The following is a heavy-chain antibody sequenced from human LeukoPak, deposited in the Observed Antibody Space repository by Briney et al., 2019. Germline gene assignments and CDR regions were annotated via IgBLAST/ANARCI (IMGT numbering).Heavy chain of an antibody. V-gene: IGHV5-51*01. J-gene: IGHJ6*02. D-gene: IGHD1/OR15-1a*01. CDR3: ARYRAPTTYYYGMDV. CDR2: IYPGDSDT. Sequence: GESLKISCKGSGYSFTSYWIGWVRQMPGKGLEWMGIIYPGDSDTRYSPSFQGQVTISADKSISTAYLQWSSLKASDTAMYYCARYRAPTTYYYGMDVWGQGTTVTVSS. CDR1: GYSFTSYW.